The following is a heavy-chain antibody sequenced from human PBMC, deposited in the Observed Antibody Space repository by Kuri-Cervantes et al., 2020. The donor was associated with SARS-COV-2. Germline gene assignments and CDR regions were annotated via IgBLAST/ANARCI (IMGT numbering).Heavy chain of an antibody. CDR1: GFTFGDYP. CDR3: AKGTWIPWDYMDV. V-gene: IGHV3-23*01. D-gene: IGHD5-12*01. J-gene: IGHJ6*03. Sequence: GESLKISCTASGFTFGDYPMSWVRQAPGKGLEWVSAISGSGGSTYYADSVKGRFTISRDNSKNTLYLQMNSLRAEDTAVYYCAKGTWIPWDYMDVWGKGTTVTVSS. CDR2: ISGSGGST.